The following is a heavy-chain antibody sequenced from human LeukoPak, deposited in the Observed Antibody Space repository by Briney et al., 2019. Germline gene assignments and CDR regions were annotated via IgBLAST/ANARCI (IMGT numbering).Heavy chain of an antibody. J-gene: IGHJ6*02. CDR2: ISGSGGAT. CDR3: AKAPAAATKYYYGMDV. Sequence: GGSLRLSCAASGFTFNNYAMSWVRQAPGKGLEWVSAISGSGGATYYADSVKGRFTISRDNSKNTLFLHMNSLRVEDTAVYCCAKAPAAATKYYYGMDVWGQGTTVTVSS. D-gene: IGHD6-13*01. CDR1: GFTFNNYA. V-gene: IGHV3-23*01.